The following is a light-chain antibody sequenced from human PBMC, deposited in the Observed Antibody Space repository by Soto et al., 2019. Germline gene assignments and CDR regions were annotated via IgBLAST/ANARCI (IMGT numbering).Light chain of an antibody. V-gene: IGKV1-5*01. J-gene: IGKJ2*01. Sequence: DIQMTQPSTLSASVGDRVTLHCRASQSISTYFAWYQQKPGKAPKVLIYHASNLESGVTSRFSGGGSGTEFTLTISSLQPDDFATYYCQQYDMYSYTFGQGTKLDIK. CDR2: HAS. CDR3: QQYDMYSYT. CDR1: QSISTY.